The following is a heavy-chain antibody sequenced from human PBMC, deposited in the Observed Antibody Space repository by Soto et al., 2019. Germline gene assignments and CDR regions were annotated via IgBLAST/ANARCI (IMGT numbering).Heavy chain of an antibody. CDR3: VRSGGLAPSNPGF. CDR2: IKEDGTDK. V-gene: IGHV3-7*01. J-gene: IGHJ4*02. Sequence: SLRLSCAASGFSFSTYWMSWVRQAPGKGLEWVANIKEDGTDKYYVASVDGRFTISRDNAKDSLFLQMDKLRVEDTAVYYCVRSGGLAPSNPGFWGPGTVVILSS. D-gene: IGHD6-13*01. CDR1: GFSFSTYW.